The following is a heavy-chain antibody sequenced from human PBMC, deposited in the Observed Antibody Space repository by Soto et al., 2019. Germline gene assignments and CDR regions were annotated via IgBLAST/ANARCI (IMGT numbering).Heavy chain of an antibody. CDR2: RYFRSKWYN. V-gene: IGHV6-1*01. D-gene: IGHD5-12*01. J-gene: IGHJ5*02. Sequence: PSQTLALTCAISGVSVSSHTASWNWIRQSPSGGLEWLGRRYFRSKWYNDYAVYVKSRIIINPDTSNNQFSLQLNSVTPEDTAVYFCAKGDNLGPKTGYAFDPWGQGIMVTVSS. CDR1: GVSVSSHTAS. CDR3: AKGDNLGPKTGYAFDP.